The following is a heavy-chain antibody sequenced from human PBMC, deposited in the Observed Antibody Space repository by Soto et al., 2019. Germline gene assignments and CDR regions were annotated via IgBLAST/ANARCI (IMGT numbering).Heavy chain of an antibody. J-gene: IGHJ6*01. CDR2: IWFDGSNK. D-gene: IGHD4-17*01. V-gene: IGHV3-33*01. CDR1: GFSFSDYG. CDR3: ARRRSTVTTAWVYHAMDV. Sequence: QVQLVESGGGVVQPGTSLRLSCAASGFSFSDYGMHWVRQAPGKGLECVAVIWFDGSNKYYAESVKGRFTISRDNSKNTVDLQMDRLRADDTAVYYCARRRSTVTTAWVYHAMDVWGQGNTVTVSS.